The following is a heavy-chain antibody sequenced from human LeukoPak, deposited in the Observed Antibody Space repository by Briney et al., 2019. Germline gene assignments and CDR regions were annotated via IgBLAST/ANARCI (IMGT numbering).Heavy chain of an antibody. D-gene: IGHD1-26*01. J-gene: IGHJ4*02. Sequence: SETLSLTCTVSGGSISSSSYYWGWIRQPPGKGLEWIGSIYYSGSTYYNPSLKSRVTISVDTSKNQFSLKLSSVTAADTAVYYCATYTGIVGSFDYWGQGTLVTVS. V-gene: IGHV4-39*01. CDR3: ATYTGIVGSFDY. CDR1: GGSISSSSYY. CDR2: IYYSGST.